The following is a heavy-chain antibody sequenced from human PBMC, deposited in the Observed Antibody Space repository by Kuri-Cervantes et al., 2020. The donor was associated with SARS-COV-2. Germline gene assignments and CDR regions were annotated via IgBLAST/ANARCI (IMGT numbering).Heavy chain of an antibody. CDR1: GFTFSSYS. CDR3: TREACDYNMGFDS. D-gene: IGHD4-11*01. V-gene: IGHV3-48*04. J-gene: IGHJ4*02. CDR2: IRNSGSTI. Sequence: GGSLRLSCAASGFTFSSYSMTWIRQPPGKGLEWASYIRNSGSTIYYADSVKARFTISRDNAKNSVYLQMNSLRPEDTAFYYCTREACDYNMGFDSWGQGTLVTVSS.